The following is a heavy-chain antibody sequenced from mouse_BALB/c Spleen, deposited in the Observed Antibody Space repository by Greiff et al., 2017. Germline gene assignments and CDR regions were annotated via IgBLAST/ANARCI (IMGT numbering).Heavy chain of an antibody. D-gene: IGHD2-10*01. CDR3: ARSTPAYYDAMDY. J-gene: IGHJ4*01. CDR1: GFTFSDYG. Sequence: EVNLVESGGGLVQPGGSRKLSCAASGFTFSDYGMAWVRQAPGKGPEWVAFISNLAYSIYYADTVTGRFTISRENAKNTLYLEMSSLRSEDTAMYYCARSTPAYYDAMDYWGQGTSVTVSS. V-gene: IGHV5-15*02. CDR2: ISNLAYSI.